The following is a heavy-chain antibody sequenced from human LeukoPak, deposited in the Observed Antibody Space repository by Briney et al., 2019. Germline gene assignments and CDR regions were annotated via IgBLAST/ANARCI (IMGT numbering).Heavy chain of an antibody. CDR1: GASISSVSYFY. D-gene: IGHD2-2*01. CDR2: IYTSEST. CDR3: ARHGNIVVLPATSKAFDI. J-gene: IGHJ3*02. V-gene: IGHV4-61*02. Sequence: SQTLSLTCTVSGASISSVSYFYWSWIRQPAGKGLEWIGRIYTSESTYYNPSLKSRVTTSVDTSKSQFSLRLSSVTAADTAVYYCARHGNIVVLPATSKAFDIWGQGTMVTVSS.